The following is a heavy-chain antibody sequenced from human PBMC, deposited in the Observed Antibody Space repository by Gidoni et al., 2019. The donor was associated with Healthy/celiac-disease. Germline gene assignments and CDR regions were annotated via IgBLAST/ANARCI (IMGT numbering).Heavy chain of an antibody. CDR1: GGTFSSYA. V-gene: IGHV1-69*01. Sequence: QVQLVQSGAEVKKPGSSVKVSCKASGGTFSSYAISWVRQAPGQGLEWMGGIIPIFGTANYAQKFQGRVTITADESTSTAYMGLSSLRSEDTAVYYCARPTPYSSSSGYYYYGMDVWGQGTTVTVSS. CDR2: IIPIFGTA. CDR3: ARPTPYSSSSGYYYYGMDV. J-gene: IGHJ6*02. D-gene: IGHD6-6*01.